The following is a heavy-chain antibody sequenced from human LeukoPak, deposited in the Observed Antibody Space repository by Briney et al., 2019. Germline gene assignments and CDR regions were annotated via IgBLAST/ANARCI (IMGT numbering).Heavy chain of an antibody. D-gene: IGHD1-26*01. CDR2: IYYSGNT. CDR3: ARGSRELADY. V-gene: IGHV4-59*01. J-gene: IGHJ4*02. Sequence: SETLSLTCTVSGDSISGYFWNWIRQPPGKGLEWIGYIYYSGNTHYNPSLKSRVTISVDTSKNQFSLKLSSVTAADTAVYYCARGSRELADYWGQGTLVTVSS. CDR1: GDSISGYF.